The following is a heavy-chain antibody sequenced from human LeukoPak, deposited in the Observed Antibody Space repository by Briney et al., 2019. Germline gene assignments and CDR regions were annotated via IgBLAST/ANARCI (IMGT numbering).Heavy chain of an antibody. Sequence: GGSLRLSCAASVFTVTSNYMSWVRQAPGKGLEWVSVIYSGGSTYYADSVKGRFTISRDNSKNTLYLQMNSLRAEDTAVYYCARGDGPLDYWGQGTLVTVSS. J-gene: IGHJ4*02. D-gene: IGHD5-24*01. CDR1: VFTVTSNY. V-gene: IGHV3-66*01. CDR3: ARGDGPLDY. CDR2: IYSGGST.